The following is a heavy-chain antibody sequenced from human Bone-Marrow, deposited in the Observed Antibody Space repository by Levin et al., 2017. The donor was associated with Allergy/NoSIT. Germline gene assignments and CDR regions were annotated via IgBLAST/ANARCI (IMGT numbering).Heavy chain of an antibody. CDR3: ARGGRPFDY. CDR1: GGSISSSHW. CDR2: IFHIGLT. Sequence: GSLRLSCAVSGGSISSSHWWSWVRQTPGKGLEWIGEIFHIGLTSYNPSLKTGVTISIDKTKNQFSLKLTSVTAADTAVYFCARGGRPFDYWGQGILVTVSS. V-gene: IGHV4-4*01. J-gene: IGHJ4*02.